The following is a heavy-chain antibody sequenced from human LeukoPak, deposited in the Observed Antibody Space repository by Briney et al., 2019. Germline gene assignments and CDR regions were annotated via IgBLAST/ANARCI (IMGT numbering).Heavy chain of an antibody. J-gene: IGHJ4*02. CDR1: GGSITTSSYY. D-gene: IGHD6-25*01. CDR3: AGHIHNRGYPL. V-gene: IGHV4-39*01. Sequence: SETLSLTCTVSGGSITTSSYYWGWIRQSPGKGLQWIGSIYYTGNTYYNLSLKSRVTISEDTSKNQFSLKLSSVTAADTAVYYCAGHIHNRGYPLWGQGTLVTVSS. CDR2: IYYTGNT.